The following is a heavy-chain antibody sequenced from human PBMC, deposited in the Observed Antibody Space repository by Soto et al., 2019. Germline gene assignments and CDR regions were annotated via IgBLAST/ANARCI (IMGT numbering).Heavy chain of an antibody. Sequence: PLEILSLTCTVSGASISNYCWSWIRQPPGKGLEWIGYIYYSGSTNYNPSLKSRVTISVDTSKNQFSLKLSSVTAADTAVYYCARDRRVVLVGVDYYGMDVWGQGTTVTVSS. CDR3: ARDRRVVLVGVDYYGMDV. CDR1: GASISNYC. D-gene: IGHD1-26*01. CDR2: IYYSGST. V-gene: IGHV4-59*01. J-gene: IGHJ6*02.